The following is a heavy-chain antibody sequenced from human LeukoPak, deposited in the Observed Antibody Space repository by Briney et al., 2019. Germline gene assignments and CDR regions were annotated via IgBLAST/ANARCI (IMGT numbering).Heavy chain of an antibody. Sequence: SETLSLTCSVSGGSISGYYWTWVRQPPGKGLEWIGQIHYSGRADYNPSLKSRITMSVDTSRNQISLKLSSVTAADTAVYYCARGRIAKIVVVHSFSYGMDVWGQGTTVTVSS. D-gene: IGHD3-22*01. CDR3: ARGRIAKIVVVHSFSYGMDV. CDR2: IHYSGRA. CDR1: GGSISGYY. J-gene: IGHJ6*02. V-gene: IGHV4-59*12.